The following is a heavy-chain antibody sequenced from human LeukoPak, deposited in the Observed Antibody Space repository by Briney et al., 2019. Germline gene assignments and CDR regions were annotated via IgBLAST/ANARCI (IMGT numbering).Heavy chain of an antibody. J-gene: IGHJ4*02. D-gene: IGHD3-9*01. CDR2: IYVGGST. CDR3: ARSGYYNPNYFDP. V-gene: IGHV3-53*01. Sequence: GGSLRLSCAASGFTFSSIAMSWVRQAPDKGLEWVSLIYVGGSTYYADSVKGRFTISRDNSKNTLFLQMNSLRAEDTALYYCARSGYYNPNYFDPWGQGTLVTVSS. CDR1: GFTFSSIA.